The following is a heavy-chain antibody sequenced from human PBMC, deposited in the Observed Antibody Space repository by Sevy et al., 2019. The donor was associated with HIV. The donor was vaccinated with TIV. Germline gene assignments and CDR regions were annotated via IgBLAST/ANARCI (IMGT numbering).Heavy chain of an antibody. J-gene: IGHJ4*02. V-gene: IGHV3-7*01. CDR2: IRQDGSDK. Sequence: GGSLRLSCVASGFTFGSYWMTWVRQAPGRGLEWVANIRQDGSDKFYVDSVKGRFTISRDNAKNSLYLQMNSLRAEDTAVYYCARFEDYWGQGTLVTVSS. CDR1: GFTFGSYW. CDR3: ARFEDY.